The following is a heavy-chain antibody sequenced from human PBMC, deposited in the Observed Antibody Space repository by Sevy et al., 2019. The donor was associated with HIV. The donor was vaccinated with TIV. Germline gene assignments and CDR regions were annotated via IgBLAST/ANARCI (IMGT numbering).Heavy chain of an antibody. CDR3: ARDLPSAVTDPFYYYGMDV. CDR1: GFTFSIYA. Sequence: GGSLRLSCAASGFTFSIYATHWVRQAPGKGLEWEAVISYDGSKRYYVDSVKGRFTISRDNSKDTLYLQMNSLRPEDTAVYYCARDLPSAVTDPFYYYGMDVWGQGTTVTVSS. CDR2: ISYDGSKR. V-gene: IGHV3-30*04. J-gene: IGHJ6*02. D-gene: IGHD2-21*02.